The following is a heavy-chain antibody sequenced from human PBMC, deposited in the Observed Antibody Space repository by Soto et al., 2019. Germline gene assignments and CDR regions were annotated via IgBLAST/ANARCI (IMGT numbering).Heavy chain of an antibody. CDR1: GFTISNIW. D-gene: IGHD2-8*01. V-gene: IGHV3-74*01. Sequence: EVQVLESGGDLVQPGGSLRLSCAVSGFTISNIWMHWVRQAPGKGLVSVSRIKRDGSTTDYADSVKGRSTVSRDNVKNTLYLQMSSLRAEDTAVYYCASGLIMGTNFWGPGTLVTVSS. CDR3: ASGLIMGTNF. J-gene: IGHJ4*02. CDR2: IKRDGSTT.